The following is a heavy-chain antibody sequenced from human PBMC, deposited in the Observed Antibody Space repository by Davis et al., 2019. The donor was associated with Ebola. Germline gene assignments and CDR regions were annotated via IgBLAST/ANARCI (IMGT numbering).Heavy chain of an antibody. J-gene: IGHJ6*02. CDR1: GFTFSSYA. CDR2: IGGSGAGT. Sequence: GGSLRLSCPASGFTFSSYAMSWVRQAPGMGLEWVSTIGGSGAGTYYAESVKGRFTISRDNSKNTLYLQMNSLRAEDTAVYYCAKDLAAGSDSVGMDVWGQGTTVTVSS. CDR3: AKDLAAGSDSVGMDV. V-gene: IGHV3-23*01. D-gene: IGHD6-13*01.